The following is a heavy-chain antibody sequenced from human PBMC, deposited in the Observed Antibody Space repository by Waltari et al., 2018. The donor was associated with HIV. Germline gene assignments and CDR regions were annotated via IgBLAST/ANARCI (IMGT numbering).Heavy chain of an antibody. J-gene: IGHJ6*02. CDR2: ISGSGGST. CDR1: GFPFSSCA. CDR3: AKGCGSGYYYYGMDV. D-gene: IGHD2-21*01. V-gene: IGHV3-23*01. Sequence: VQLLEAGGGVVQSVRSLRLSCASSGFPFSSCARRWIRQDPGKGLEWVSAISGSGGSTYYADSVKGRFTISRDNSKNTLYLQMNSLRAEDTAVYYCAKGCGSGYYYYGMDVWGQGTTVTVSS.